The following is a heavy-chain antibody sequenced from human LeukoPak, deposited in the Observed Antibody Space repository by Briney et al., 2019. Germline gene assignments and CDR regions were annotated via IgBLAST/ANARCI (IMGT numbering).Heavy chain of an antibody. CDR2: IIPILGIA. CDR1: GGTFSSYA. Sequence: ASVKVSCKASGGTFSSYAISWVRQAPGQGLEWMGRIIPILGIANYAQKFQGRVTIAADKSTSTAYMELSSLRSEDTAVYYCARDPSSGSYPAWDYWGQGTLVTVSS. CDR3: ARDPSSGSYPAWDY. V-gene: IGHV1-69*04. D-gene: IGHD3-10*01. J-gene: IGHJ4*02.